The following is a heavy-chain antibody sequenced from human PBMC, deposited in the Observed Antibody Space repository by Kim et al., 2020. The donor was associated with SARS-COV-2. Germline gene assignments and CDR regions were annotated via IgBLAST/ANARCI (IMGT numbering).Heavy chain of an antibody. V-gene: IGHV3-23*01. D-gene: IGHD3-22*01. J-gene: IGHJ4*02. CDR3: ALYYYDSSGYPHFDY. CDR1: GFTFSSYA. CDR2: ISSSADST. Sequence: GGSLRLSCAASGFTFSSYAMSWVRQPPGKGLEWVSYISSSADSTDYADSVKGRFTISRDNSKNTLYLQMNSLRAEDTAVYYCALYYYDSSGYPHFDYWGQGTLVTVSS.